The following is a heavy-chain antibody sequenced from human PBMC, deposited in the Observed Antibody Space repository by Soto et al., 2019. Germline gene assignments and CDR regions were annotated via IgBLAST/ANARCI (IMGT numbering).Heavy chain of an antibody. CDR2: ISYDGSNK. V-gene: IGHV3-30*18. Sequence: LRLSCAASGFTFSSYGMHWVRQAPGKGLEWVAVISYDGSNKYYADSVKGRFTISRDNSKNTLYLQMNSLRAEDTAVYYCAKDKDSSGWYRYFDYWGQGTLVTVSS. CDR1: GFTFSSYG. CDR3: AKDKDSSGWYRYFDY. J-gene: IGHJ4*02. D-gene: IGHD6-19*01.